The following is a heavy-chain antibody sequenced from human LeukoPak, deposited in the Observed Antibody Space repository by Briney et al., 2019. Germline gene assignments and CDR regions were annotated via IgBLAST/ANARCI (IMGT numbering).Heavy chain of an antibody. D-gene: IGHD6-13*01. J-gene: IGHJ3*02. Sequence: GGSLRLSCEASGFTFSNYWMYWVRQAPGKGLVCVSRIKNGGSGTIYADSVKGRLTISRDNAKNTLYLQMDSLRAEDTAVYYCTRGGGYFAFDIWGQGTMVTVSS. CDR3: TRGGGYFAFDI. CDR2: IKNGGSGT. V-gene: IGHV3-74*01. CDR1: GFTFSNYW.